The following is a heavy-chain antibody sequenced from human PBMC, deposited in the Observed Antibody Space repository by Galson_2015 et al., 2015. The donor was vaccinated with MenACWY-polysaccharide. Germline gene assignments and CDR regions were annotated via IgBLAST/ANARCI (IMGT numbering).Heavy chain of an antibody. CDR1: GFTVSSNY. J-gene: IGHJ6*02. CDR3: AREWGPGTPYYCMDV. CDR2: IYTGGDT. V-gene: IGHV3-53*01. D-gene: IGHD7-27*01. Sequence: SLRLSCAASGFTVSSNYMTWVRQAPGKGLEWVSAIYTGGDTYYADSVKGRFTISRDNSKNTLYLQMNSLRAEDTAVYYCAREWGPGTPYYCMDVWGQGTTVTVSS.